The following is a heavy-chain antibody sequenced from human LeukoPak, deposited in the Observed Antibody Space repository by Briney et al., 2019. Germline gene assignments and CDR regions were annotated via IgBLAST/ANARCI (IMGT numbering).Heavy chain of an antibody. CDR2: IIPILGIA. Sequence: SVKVSCKASGYTFTGYYMHWVRQAPGQGLEWMGRIIPILGIANYAQKFQGRVTITADKSTSTAYMELSSLRSEDTAVYYCARGSITIFGVVTAKYGMDVWGQGTTVTVSS. CDR1: GYTFTGYY. V-gene: IGHV1-69*04. J-gene: IGHJ6*02. D-gene: IGHD3-3*01. CDR3: ARGSITIFGVVTAKYGMDV.